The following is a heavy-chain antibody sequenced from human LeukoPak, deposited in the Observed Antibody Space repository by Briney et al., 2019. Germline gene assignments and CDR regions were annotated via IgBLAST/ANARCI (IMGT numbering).Heavy chain of an antibody. D-gene: IGHD3-22*01. J-gene: IGHJ4*02. CDR3: PRVQWLSFDY. V-gene: IGHV3-53*01. Sequence: PGGSLRLSCAASRFTVSSNYISSVRQAPGKGLEWVSVIYSGGGTYYADSVKGRFTISRVNSKNTLYLQMNSLRAEDTAVYYCPRVQWLSFDYWGQGTLVTVSS. CDR1: RFTVSSNY. CDR2: IYSGGGT.